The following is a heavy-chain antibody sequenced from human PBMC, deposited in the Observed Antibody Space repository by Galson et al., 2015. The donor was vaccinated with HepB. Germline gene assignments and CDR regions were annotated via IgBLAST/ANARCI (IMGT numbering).Heavy chain of an antibody. J-gene: IGHJ2*01. CDR1: GFTFSSYT. CDR3: ARVYVGSGSSSADWYFDL. Sequence: SLRLSCAASGFTFSSYTMNWVRQAPGKGLESVSYISSTGTTMYYADSAKGRFTISRDNSQNSLYLQMNSLRDEDTAVYYCARVYVGSGSSSADWYFDLWGRGALVTVSS. D-gene: IGHD3-10*01. CDR2: ISSTGTTM. V-gene: IGHV3-48*02.